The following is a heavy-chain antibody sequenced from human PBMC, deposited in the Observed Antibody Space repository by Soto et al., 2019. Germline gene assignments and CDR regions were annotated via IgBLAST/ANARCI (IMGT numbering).Heavy chain of an antibody. D-gene: IGHD7-27*01. CDR2: IFSDYKK. J-gene: IGHJ4*02. CDR1: GLSFSNSELG. V-gene: IGHV2-26*01. Sequence: QVTLKESGPVLVKPTETLTLTCSVSGLSFSNSELGVAWIRQPPGKALEWLAHIFSDYKKYYSTSLKTRLSYSYDPTKSPVVLTVTTMDPVDTAPYACARIKPGDEGGYFAYWGQGTLVTVSS. CDR3: ARIKPGDEGGYFAY.